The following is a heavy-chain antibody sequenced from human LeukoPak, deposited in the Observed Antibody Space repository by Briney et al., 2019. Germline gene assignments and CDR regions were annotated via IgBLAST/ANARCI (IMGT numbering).Heavy chain of an antibody. CDR1: GGTFSSYA. V-gene: IGHV1-18*01. J-gene: IGHJ4*02. D-gene: IGHD6-19*01. CDR3: ARSPKSIAVAGTGFDY. CDR2: ISAYNGNT. Sequence: ASVKVSCKASGGTFSSYAISWVRQAPGQGLEWMGGISAYNGNTNYAQKLQGRVTMTTDTSTSTAYMELRSLRSDDTAVYYCARSPKSIAVAGTGFDYWGQGTLVTVSS.